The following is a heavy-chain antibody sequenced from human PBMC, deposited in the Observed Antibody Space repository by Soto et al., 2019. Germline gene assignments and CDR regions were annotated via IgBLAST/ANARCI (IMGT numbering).Heavy chain of an antibody. CDR2: ISRSGRGSA. CDR3: ARGRYLDSSDYWVANLPFDH. V-gene: IGHV3-23*01. J-gene: IGHJ4*02. Sequence: GGSLRLSCAASGFTFNSYVMTWVRQAPGEGLEWVSSISRSGRGSAYYADSVKGRFTISRDNSENTLFLQMNNLRDEDTALYYCARGRYLDSSDYWVANLPFDHWGLGTLVTVSS. CDR1: GFTFNSYV. D-gene: IGHD3-22*01.